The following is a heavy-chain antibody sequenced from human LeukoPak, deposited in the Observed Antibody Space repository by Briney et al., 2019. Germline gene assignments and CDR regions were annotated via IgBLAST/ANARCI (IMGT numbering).Heavy chain of an antibody. V-gene: IGHV3-23*01. Sequence: GGSLRLSCAASGFPFSSYAMGWVRQAPGKGLEWVSAISGSGGTTYYADSVKGRFTISRDNSKNTVYLQMNSLRAEDTAIYYCAKDYTSGWKDFDSWGQGALVTVSS. D-gene: IGHD6-19*01. CDR2: ISGSGGTT. CDR1: GFPFSSYA. CDR3: AKDYTSGWKDFDS. J-gene: IGHJ4*02.